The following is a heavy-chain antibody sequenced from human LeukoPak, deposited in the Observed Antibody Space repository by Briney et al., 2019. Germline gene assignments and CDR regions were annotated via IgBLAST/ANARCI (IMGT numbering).Heavy chain of an antibody. CDR1: GYTFTSFG. D-gene: IGHD3-22*01. CDR3: ARDLYYYDSSGYYYKRFDY. V-gene: IGHV1-18*01. CDR2: ISAYNGNT. Sequence: ASVKVSCMPSGYTFTSFGTSWLRQAPDQGLEWMGWISAYNGNTDYAQKLQGRVTMTTDTSTSTAYMELRSLRSDDTAVYYCARDLYYYDSSGYYYKRFDYWGQGTLVTVSS. J-gene: IGHJ4*02.